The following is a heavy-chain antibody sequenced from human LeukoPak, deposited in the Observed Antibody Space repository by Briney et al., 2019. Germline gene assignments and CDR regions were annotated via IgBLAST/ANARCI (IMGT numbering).Heavy chain of an antibody. Sequence: GGSLRLSCAASGFTFRDYAMYWVRQAPGKGLEYVSVISTDGSRIYYADSVKGRLTISRDNSKNTLYLQMGSLRAEDMAFYYCTRGVAISTSGWYDTFDYWGQGALVTVSS. CDR2: ISTDGSRI. CDR1: GFTFRDYA. V-gene: IGHV3-64*02. CDR3: TRGVAISTSGWYDTFDY. J-gene: IGHJ4*02. D-gene: IGHD6-19*01.